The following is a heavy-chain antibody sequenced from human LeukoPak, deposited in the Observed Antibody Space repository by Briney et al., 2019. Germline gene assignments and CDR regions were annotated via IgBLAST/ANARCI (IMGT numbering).Heavy chain of an antibody. CDR3: ARGGYSYGYQGGLWY. Sequence: PSETLSLTCAVYGGSFSGYYWSWIRQPPGKGLEWIGEISHSGSTNYNPSLKSRVTISVDTSKNQFSLKLSSVTAADTAVYYCARGGYSYGYQGGLWYWGRGTLVTVSS. CDR1: GGSFSGYY. D-gene: IGHD5-18*01. J-gene: IGHJ4*02. V-gene: IGHV4-34*01. CDR2: ISHSGST.